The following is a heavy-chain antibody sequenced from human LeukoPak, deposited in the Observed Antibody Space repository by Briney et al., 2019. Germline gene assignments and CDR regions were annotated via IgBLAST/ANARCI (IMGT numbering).Heavy chain of an antibody. D-gene: IGHD5-18*01. Sequence: PSQTLSLTCTVSGGSISSGSYYWNWIRQPPGKGLEWIGYIYYSGSTNYNPSLKSRVTISVDMSKNQFSLKLSSVTAADTAVYYCARAAGGYSYGYFDYWGQGTLVTVSS. CDR3: ARAAGGYSYGYFDY. CDR1: GGSISSGSYY. CDR2: IYYSGST. J-gene: IGHJ4*02. V-gene: IGHV4-61*01.